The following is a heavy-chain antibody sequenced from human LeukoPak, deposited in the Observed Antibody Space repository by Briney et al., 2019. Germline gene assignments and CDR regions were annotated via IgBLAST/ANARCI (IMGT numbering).Heavy chain of an antibody. D-gene: IGHD3-22*01. V-gene: IGHV4-4*02. CDR1: GGSISSGNW. CDR3: TRNGYYSLDS. Sequence: PSETLSLTCAVSGGSISSGNWWSWVRQSPGKGLEWFGEIHHTGNTNYNPSLMSRATISIDKSKNQFSLELNSVTAADTAVYYCTRNGYYSLDSWGQGTLVTVSS. J-gene: IGHJ4*02. CDR2: IHHTGNT.